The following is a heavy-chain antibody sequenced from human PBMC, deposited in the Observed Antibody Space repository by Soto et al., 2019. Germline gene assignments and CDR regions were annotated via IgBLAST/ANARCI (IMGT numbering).Heavy chain of an antibody. CDR1: GGTFSSYA. J-gene: IGHJ6*02. Sequence: ASVKVSCKASGGTFSSYAISWVRQAPGQGLEWMGGIIPIFGTANYAQKFQGRVTITADESTSTAYMELSSLRSEDTAVYYCARDSAPRISIAARPDPYYYYGMDVWGQGTTVTAP. CDR3: ARDSAPRISIAARPDPYYYYGMDV. CDR2: IIPIFGTA. V-gene: IGHV1-69*13. D-gene: IGHD6-6*01.